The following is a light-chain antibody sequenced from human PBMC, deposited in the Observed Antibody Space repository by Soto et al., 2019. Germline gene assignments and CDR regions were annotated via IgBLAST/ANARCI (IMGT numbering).Light chain of an antibody. CDR3: AAWDDSLNGVV. CDR2: SNS. V-gene: IGLV1-44*01. J-gene: IGLJ2*01. Sequence: QAVVTQPPSASGTPGQRVTISCSGGTSNIGINTVSWYQQLPGTAPKLLISSNSQRPSGVPDRFSGSKSGTSASLAISGLQSEDEADYYCAAWDDSLNGVVFGGGTKLTVL. CDR1: TSNIGINT.